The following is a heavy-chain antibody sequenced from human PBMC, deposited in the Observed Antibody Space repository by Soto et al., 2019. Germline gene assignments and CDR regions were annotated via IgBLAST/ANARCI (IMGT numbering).Heavy chain of an antibody. CDR2: INPKSGGT. V-gene: IGHV1-2*04. CDR3: ARGDSTDCSNGVCSFFYNHDMDV. J-gene: IGHJ6*02. D-gene: IGHD2-8*01. Sequence: SVKVSCKASGYTFTDYHIHWVRQAPGQGLEXXXXINPKSGGTSTAQKFQGWVTMTTDTSISTASMELTRLTSDDTAIYYCARGDSTDCSNGVCSFFYNHDMDVWGQGTTVTVSS. CDR1: GYTFTDYH.